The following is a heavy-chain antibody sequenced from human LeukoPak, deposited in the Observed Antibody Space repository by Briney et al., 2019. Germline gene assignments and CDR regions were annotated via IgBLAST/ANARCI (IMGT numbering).Heavy chain of an antibody. D-gene: IGHD5-18*01. J-gene: IGHJ4*02. CDR3: GKTTVGYSSGQKPAWPVDY. CDR1: GFTFGSHA. V-gene: IGHV3-23*01. CDR2: IFGSGGSP. Sequence: GGSPRLSCEASGFTFGSHAMYWVRQAPGKGLEWVAGIFGSGGSPHYADPVKGRFTISRDNSRNTVYLQINSQRAEDTAVYYCGKTTVGYSSGQKPAWPVDYWGQGTLVTVSS.